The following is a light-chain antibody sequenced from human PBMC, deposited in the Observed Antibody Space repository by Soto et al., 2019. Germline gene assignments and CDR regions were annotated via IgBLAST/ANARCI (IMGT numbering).Light chain of an antibody. CDR1: SGDVGGYNY. V-gene: IGLV2-14*01. Sequence: QSVLTQPASVSGSPGQAITMSCTGTSGDVGGYNYVSWYHQHPGKAPNLMIYEVSNRPSGVSNRFSGSKSGNTASLTISGLQAEDEADYYCSSYTSSNTHVFGTGTKVTV. CDR3: SSYTSSNTHV. CDR2: EVS. J-gene: IGLJ1*01.